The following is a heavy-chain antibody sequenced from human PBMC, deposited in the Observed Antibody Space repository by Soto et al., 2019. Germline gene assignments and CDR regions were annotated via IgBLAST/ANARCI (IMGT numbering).Heavy chain of an antibody. CDR2: VKSKTDGETT. V-gene: IGHV3-15*01. CDR3: ARVAYYYDSSGYFY. CDR1: GFTFSKAW. Sequence: GALRLSCAASGFTFSKAWMSWVRQAPGKGPEWVGRVKSKTDGETTGYAAPVRGRFTISRDDSKNMVYLQMNSLKTEDTAVYYCARVAYYYDSSGYFYWGQGTLVTVSS. D-gene: IGHD3-22*01. J-gene: IGHJ4*02.